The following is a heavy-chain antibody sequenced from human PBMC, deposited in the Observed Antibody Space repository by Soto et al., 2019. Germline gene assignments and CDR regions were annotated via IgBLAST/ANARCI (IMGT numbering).Heavy chain of an antibody. Sequence: SETLSLTCTVSGGSISSGGYYWSWIRQHPGEGLEWIGYIYYSGSTYYNPSLKSRVTISVDTSKNQFSLKLSSVTAADTAVYYCARDSVTAPGDYYYYYGMDVWDQGTTVTVSS. CDR3: ARDSVTAPGDYYYYYGMDV. J-gene: IGHJ6*02. D-gene: IGHD2-21*02. CDR2: IYYSGST. V-gene: IGHV4-31*03. CDR1: GGSISSGGYY.